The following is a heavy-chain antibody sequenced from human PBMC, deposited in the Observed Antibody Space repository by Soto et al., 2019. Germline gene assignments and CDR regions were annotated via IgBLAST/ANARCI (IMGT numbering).Heavy chain of an antibody. V-gene: IGHV4-38-2*01. CDR2: INRSEKT. CDR3: ARSGDDYGSYVDY. J-gene: IGHJ4*02. D-gene: IGHD4-17*01. Sequence: SETLSLTCAVYGYSVSDGYYLGWIRQPPGKGLEWIGSINRSEKTYYNPSLKSRLTISVDTSKNQISLTLSSVTAADTAIYYCARSGDDYGSYVDYWGQGTLVTVSS. CDR1: GYSVSDGYY.